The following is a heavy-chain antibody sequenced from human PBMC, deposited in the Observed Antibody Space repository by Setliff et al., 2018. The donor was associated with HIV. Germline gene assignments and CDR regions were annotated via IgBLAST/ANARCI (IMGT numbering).Heavy chain of an antibody. V-gene: IGHV4-34*01. CDR2: IDHSGST. CDR3: ATLRYNWNYFDY. D-gene: IGHD1-20*01. J-gene: IGHJ4*02. Sequence: TLSLTCAVYGGSFSGYYWSWVRQPPEKGLEWIGEIDHSGSTIYNPSLKSRVTISIDTSKNQFSLNLTSVTAADTAVYYCATLRYNWNYFDYWGQGNLVTVSS. CDR1: GGSFSGYY.